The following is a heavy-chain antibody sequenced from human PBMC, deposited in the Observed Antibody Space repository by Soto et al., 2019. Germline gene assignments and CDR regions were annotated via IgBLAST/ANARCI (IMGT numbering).Heavy chain of an antibody. D-gene: IGHD3-9*01. Sequence: QVQLQESGPGLVKPSETLSLTCTVSGGSISSYYWSWIRQPPGKGLEWVGYIYYSGSTNYNPCLKSRATISADPSTGPLSLTLSSVPAAASRVCCCARRYGNSFGSWGQGTLVTVSS. CDR2: IYYSGST. CDR3: ARRYGNSFGS. CDR1: GGSISSYY. V-gene: IGHV4-59*08. J-gene: IGHJ4*02.